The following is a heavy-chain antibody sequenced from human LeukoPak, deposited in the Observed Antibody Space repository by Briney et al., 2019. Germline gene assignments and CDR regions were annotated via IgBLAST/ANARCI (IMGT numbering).Heavy chain of an antibody. Sequence: GGSLRLSCAASGFTFSSYAMSWVRQAPGKGLEWVSTISGSGDSTYYADSVKGRFTISRDNSRNTLYLQMSSLRADGTAVYYCAKAHDSSSSWGQGTLVTVSS. D-gene: IGHD3-22*01. J-gene: IGHJ5*02. CDR3: AKAHDSSSS. CDR1: GFTFSSYA. V-gene: IGHV3-23*01. CDR2: ISGSGDST.